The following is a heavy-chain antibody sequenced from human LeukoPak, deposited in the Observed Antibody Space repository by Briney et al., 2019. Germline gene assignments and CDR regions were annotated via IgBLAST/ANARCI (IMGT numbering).Heavy chain of an antibody. J-gene: IGHJ1*01. D-gene: IGHD3-22*01. V-gene: IGHV1-46*01. Sequence: ASVKVSSKASGYTFSNYYVHWVRQAPGQGLEWMGIIKPSGGGTSYALKFQGRVTLTRDTSTSTAYMELSSLRSEDTAVYYCARDHFDSSGYHYLLGYFEHWGQGTLVTVSS. CDR1: GYTFSNYY. CDR3: ARDHFDSSGYHYLLGYFEH. CDR2: IKPSGGGT.